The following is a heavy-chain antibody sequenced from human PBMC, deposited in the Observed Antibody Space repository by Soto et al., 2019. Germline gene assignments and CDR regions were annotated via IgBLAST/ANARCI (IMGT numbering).Heavy chain of an antibody. J-gene: IGHJ5*02. Sequence: EVQLVESGGGLVQPGGSLRLSCAGSGFTFSSYSMNWVRQAPGKGLEWVSYISSSSSTIYYTDSVKGRFTISRDNAKNSLYLQMNSLRDEDTAVYYCARDSSSYNWFDPWGQGTLVTVSS. CDR1: GFTFSSYS. V-gene: IGHV3-48*02. CDR2: ISSSSSTI. CDR3: ARDSSSYNWFDP. D-gene: IGHD6-13*01.